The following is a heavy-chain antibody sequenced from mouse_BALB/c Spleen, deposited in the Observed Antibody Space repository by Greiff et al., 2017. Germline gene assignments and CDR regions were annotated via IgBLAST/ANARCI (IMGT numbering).Heavy chain of an antibody. CDR3: ARLSALDSSGYRAMDY. CDR2: ISYSGST. CDR1: GDSITSGY. V-gene: IGHV3-8*02. Sequence: EVKLQESGPSLVKPSQTLSLTCSVTGDSITSGYWNWIRKFPGNKLEYMGYISYSGSTYYNPSLKSRISITRDTSKNQYYLQLNSVTTEDTATYYCARLSALDSSGYRAMDYWGQGTSVTVSS. J-gene: IGHJ4*01. D-gene: IGHD3-2*01.